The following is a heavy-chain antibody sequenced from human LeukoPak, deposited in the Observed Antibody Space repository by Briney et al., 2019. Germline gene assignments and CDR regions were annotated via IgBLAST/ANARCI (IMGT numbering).Heavy chain of an antibody. V-gene: IGHV1-2*06. D-gene: IGHD4-17*01. Sequence: ASVKVSCKASGYTFTGYYIHWVRQAPGQGLEWMGRINPNSGGTNYAQKFQGRVTMTRDTSISTAYMELSRLRSDDTAVYYCARDRWTGGDYPTEWGQGTLVTVSS. J-gene: IGHJ4*02. CDR2: INPNSGGT. CDR3: ARDRWTGGDYPTE. CDR1: GYTFTGYY.